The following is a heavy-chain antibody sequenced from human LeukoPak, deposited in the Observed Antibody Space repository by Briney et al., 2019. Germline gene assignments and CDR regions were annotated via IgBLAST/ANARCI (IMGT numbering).Heavy chain of an antibody. CDR1: GGSIISGDYY. V-gene: IGHV4-39*01. J-gene: IGHJ4*02. D-gene: IGHD3-10*01. CDR3: TRRTYGVEFDY. CDR2: MYSAGST. Sequence: PSETLSLTCNVSGGSIISGDYYWGWIRQPPGKGLEWIANMYSAGSTQYNPSLRSRVTISADASKNQFFLKLTSVTAADTAVYYCTRRTYGVEFDYWGQGSLVTVSS.